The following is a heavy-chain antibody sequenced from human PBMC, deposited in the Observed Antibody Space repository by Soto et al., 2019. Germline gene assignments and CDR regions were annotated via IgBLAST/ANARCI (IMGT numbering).Heavy chain of an antibody. CDR2: VYYRGSI. CDR3: ARVTFTPNWFDS. D-gene: IGHD3-3*02. V-gene: IGHV4-30-4*01. Sequence: SETLSLTCTVSGDSISSPDYYRSWIRQAPGKGLELIGYVYYRGSIYYTPSFESRVTISVDTSKNQFSLKLNSVTAADSAMYFCARVTFTPNWFDSWGQGILVTVSS. CDR1: GDSISSPDYY. J-gene: IGHJ5*01.